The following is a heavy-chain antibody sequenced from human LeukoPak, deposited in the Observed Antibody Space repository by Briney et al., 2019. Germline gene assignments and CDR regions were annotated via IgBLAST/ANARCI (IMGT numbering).Heavy chain of an antibody. Sequence: GGSLRLSCVASGFTVSINYMTWVRQAPGKGLEWVSAISGSGGSTYYADSVKGRFTVSRDNSKNTLYLQMNSLRAEDTAVYYCAKDVISIAAAGQFDPWGQGTLVTVSS. CDR2: ISGSGGST. D-gene: IGHD6-13*01. CDR1: GFTVSINY. CDR3: AKDVISIAAAGQFDP. V-gene: IGHV3-23*01. J-gene: IGHJ5*02.